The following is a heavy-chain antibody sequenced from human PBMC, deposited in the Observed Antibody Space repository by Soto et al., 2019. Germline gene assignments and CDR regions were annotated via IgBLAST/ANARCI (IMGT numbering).Heavy chain of an antibody. CDR2: IDPSDSYT. Sequence: GESLKISGNGSGYTFTDYWISWVRQMPGKGLEWMGRIDPSDSYTSNSPSFQGHVTISADKSINTAYMQWSSLKASDTAMYYCVRHRVGSYYYFDYWGQGTLVTVSS. J-gene: IGHJ4*02. V-gene: IGHV5-10-1*01. D-gene: IGHD1-26*01. CDR3: VRHRVGSYYYFDY. CDR1: GYTFTDYW.